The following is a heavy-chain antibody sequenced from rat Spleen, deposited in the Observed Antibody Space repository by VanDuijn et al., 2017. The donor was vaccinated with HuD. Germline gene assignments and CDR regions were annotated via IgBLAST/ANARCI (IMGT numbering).Heavy chain of an antibody. V-gene: IGHV5-7*01. CDR1: GFTFSDYN. D-gene: IGHD1-7*01. Sequence: EVQLVESGGGLVQPGRSLKLSCAASGFTFSDYNMAWVRQAPKKGREWVATITYDGSGTYYRDSVKGRFTISRDNAKSTLYLQMDSLRSEDTATYYCSRPDYGYPFAYWGQGTLVTVSS. CDR2: ITYDGSGT. J-gene: IGHJ3*01. CDR3: SRPDYGYPFAY.